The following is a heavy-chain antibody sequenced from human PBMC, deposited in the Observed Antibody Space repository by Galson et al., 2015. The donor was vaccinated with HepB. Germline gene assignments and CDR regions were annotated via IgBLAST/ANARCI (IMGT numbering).Heavy chain of an antibody. J-gene: IGHJ4*02. Sequence: SVKVSCKASGGTFSSYAISWVRQAPGQGLEWMGGIIPIFGTANYAQKFQGRVTITADESTSTAYMELSSLRSEDTAVYYCARGCGYCSGGSYDYWGQGTLVTVSS. CDR2: IIPIFGTA. CDR1: GGTFSSYA. D-gene: IGHD2-15*01. CDR3: ARGCGYCSGGSYDY. V-gene: IGHV1-69*13.